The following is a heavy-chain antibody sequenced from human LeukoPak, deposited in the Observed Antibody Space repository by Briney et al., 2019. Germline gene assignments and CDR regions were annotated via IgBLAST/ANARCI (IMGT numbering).Heavy chain of an antibody. CDR1: GFTFSSYR. D-gene: IGHD5-24*01. Sequence: GGSLRLSCAVSGFTFSSYRMSWVRQAPGKGLEWVANIKEDGRDKYYVDSVKGRFTISRDNAKNSQYLQMNSLRAEDTAVYYCARDTGYNTFDYWGQGTLVTVSS. CDR2: IKEDGRDK. CDR3: ARDTGYNTFDY. J-gene: IGHJ4*02. V-gene: IGHV3-7*05.